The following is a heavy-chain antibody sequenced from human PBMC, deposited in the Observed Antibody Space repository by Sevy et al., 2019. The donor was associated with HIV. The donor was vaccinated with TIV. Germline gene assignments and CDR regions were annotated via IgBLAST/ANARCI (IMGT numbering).Heavy chain of an antibody. Sequence: GGSLRLSCVASGFSLSDYAMHWVRQGPDKGLAWVAVISFEGGNTYYSDAVEGRFTMSRDNSKNTVFLQMNSLSPDDTALYYCARGPYNSGLRFDFWGQGTLVTVSS. D-gene: IGHD5-12*01. CDR3: ARGPYNSGLRFDF. V-gene: IGHV3-30-3*01. CDR2: ISFEGGNT. CDR1: GFSLSDYA. J-gene: IGHJ4*02.